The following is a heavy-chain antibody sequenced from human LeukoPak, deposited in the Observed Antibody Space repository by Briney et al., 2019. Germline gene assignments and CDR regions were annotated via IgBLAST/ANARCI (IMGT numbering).Heavy chain of an antibody. V-gene: IGHV1-2*02. J-gene: IGHJ4*02. D-gene: IGHD3-10*01. CDR3: ARASYYGSGSLYYFDY. CDR2: INPNSGGT. Sequence: GASVKVSCKASGYTFTGYYMHWVRQAPGQGLEWMGWINPNSGGTNYAQKFQGRVTMTGDTSISTAYMELSRLRSDDTAVYYCARASYYGSGSLYYFDYWGQGTLVTVSS. CDR1: GYTFTGYY.